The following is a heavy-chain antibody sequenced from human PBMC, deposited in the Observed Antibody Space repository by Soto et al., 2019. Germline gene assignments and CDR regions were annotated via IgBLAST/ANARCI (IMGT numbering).Heavy chain of an antibody. V-gene: IGHV1-18*01. J-gene: IGHJ4*02. D-gene: IGHD3-3*01. Sequence: QVQLVQSGAEVKKPGASVKVSCKASGYTFTSYGISWVRQAPGQGLEWMGWISTDNGDTNYAQKLQGRVTMTTDTPTSTAYMELRSLRSDDTAVYYCARTYDFWSGYQCFDYWGQGTLVTVSS. CDR2: ISTDNGDT. CDR1: GYTFTSYG. CDR3: ARTYDFWSGYQCFDY.